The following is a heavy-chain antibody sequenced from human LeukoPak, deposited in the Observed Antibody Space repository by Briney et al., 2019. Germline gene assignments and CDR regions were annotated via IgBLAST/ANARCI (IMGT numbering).Heavy chain of an antibody. CDR2: IYFSGST. Sequence: PSETLSLTCTVSGDSTSSSSYYWGWLRQPPGKGLERIGSIYFSGSTYYNPSLKSRVTISDDTSKNQFSLKLTSVTAADTAVYYCARIVGATDYFDHWGQGTLVTVSS. J-gene: IGHJ4*02. D-gene: IGHD1-26*01. CDR3: ARIVGATDYFDH. V-gene: IGHV4-39*01. CDR1: GDSTSSSSYY.